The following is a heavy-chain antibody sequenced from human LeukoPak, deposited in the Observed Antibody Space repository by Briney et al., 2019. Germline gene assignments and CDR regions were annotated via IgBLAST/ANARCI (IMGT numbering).Heavy chain of an antibody. CDR2: IYYSGST. J-gene: IGHJ6*02. Sequence: PSETLSLTCTVSGGSISSYYWSWIRQPPGKGLQWIGYIYYSGSTNYNPSLKSRVTISVDTSNNQFSLKLSSVTAADTAVYYCARAGYSSSWYGNYYYYYGMDVWGQGTTVTVSS. V-gene: IGHV4-59*01. CDR3: ARAGYSSSWYGNYYYYYGMDV. D-gene: IGHD6-13*01. CDR1: GGSISSYY.